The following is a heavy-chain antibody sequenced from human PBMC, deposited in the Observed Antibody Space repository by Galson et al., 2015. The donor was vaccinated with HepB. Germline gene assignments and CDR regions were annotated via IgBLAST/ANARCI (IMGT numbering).Heavy chain of an antibody. CDR3: ARGLGDYYGSGSYSNPIYNWFDP. Sequence: SVKVSCKASGGTFSSYAISWVRQAPGQGLEWMGWMNPNSGNTGYAQKFQGRVTMTRNTSISTAYMELSSLRSEDTAVYYCARGLGDYYGSGSYSNPIYNWFDPWGQGTLVTVSS. CDR1: GGTFSSYA. V-gene: IGHV1-8*02. D-gene: IGHD3-10*01. CDR2: MNPNSGNT. J-gene: IGHJ5*02.